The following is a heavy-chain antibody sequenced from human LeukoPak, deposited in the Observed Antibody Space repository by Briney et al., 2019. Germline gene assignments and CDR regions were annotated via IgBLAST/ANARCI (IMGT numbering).Heavy chain of an antibody. CDR1: GASVGDYY. V-gene: IGHV4-4*07. CDR3: AVDNRDF. J-gene: IGHJ4*02. D-gene: IGHD2/OR15-2a*01. CDR2: IYTSGNT. Sequence: SATLSLTCTVSGASVGDYYWSWIRQAAGKGLEWLGRIYTSGNTIYNPSLQSRVTISVDVSKNQFSLRLISMTAADTGIYYCAVDNRDFWGQGTLVTVSP.